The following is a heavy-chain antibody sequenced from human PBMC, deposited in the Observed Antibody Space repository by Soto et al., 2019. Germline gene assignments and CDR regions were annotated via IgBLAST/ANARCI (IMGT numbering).Heavy chain of an antibody. J-gene: IGHJ5*02. V-gene: IGHV4-30-2*01. CDR2: IYHSGST. Sequence: PSETLSLTCAFSGGSISSGDYSWSWIRQPPGKGLEWIGYIYHSGSTYYNPPIKIRVTISVDRSKNQFSLELSSVTAADTAVYYCARVQGKYYDILTGYYRGNWFDPWGQGTLVTVSS. CDR1: GGSISSGDYS. CDR3: ARVQGKYYDILTGYYRGNWFDP. D-gene: IGHD3-9*01.